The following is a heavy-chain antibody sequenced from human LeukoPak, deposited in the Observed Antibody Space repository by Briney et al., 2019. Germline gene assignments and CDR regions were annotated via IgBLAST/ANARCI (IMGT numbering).Heavy chain of an antibody. J-gene: IGHJ4*02. V-gene: IGHV4-4*07. D-gene: IGHD3-22*01. CDR2: IYGSGST. CDR3: ARDLGGLYYDSSGTDY. CDR1: GGSISSYY. Sequence: SESLSLACTVSGGSISSYYWSWIRQAAGKGLEWIGRIYGSGSTNYNPSLWGRVTMSVDTSKKQVSLNLSSVTAADTAVYYCARDLGGLYYDSSGTDYWGQGTLVTVPS.